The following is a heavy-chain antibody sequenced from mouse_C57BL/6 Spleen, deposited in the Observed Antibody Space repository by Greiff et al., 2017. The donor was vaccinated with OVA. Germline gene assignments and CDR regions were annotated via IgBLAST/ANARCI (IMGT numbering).Heavy chain of an antibody. D-gene: IGHD2-5*01. V-gene: IGHV1-80*01. CDR1: GYAFSSYW. Sequence: VQLQQSGAELVKPGASVKISCKASGYAFSSYWMNWVKQRPGKGLEWIGQIYPGDGDTNYNGKFKGKATLTADKSSSTAYMQLSSLTSEDSAVYFCARRAYYSNTGFAYWGQGTLVTVSA. CDR2: IYPGDGDT. J-gene: IGHJ3*01. CDR3: ARRAYYSNTGFAY.